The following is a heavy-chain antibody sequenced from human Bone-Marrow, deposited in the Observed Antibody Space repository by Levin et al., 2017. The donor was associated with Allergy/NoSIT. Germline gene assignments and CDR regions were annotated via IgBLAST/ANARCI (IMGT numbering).Heavy chain of an antibody. CDR2: IRGDGRDT. CDR3: ARDQDYSNFVVGY. D-gene: IGHD4-11*01. V-gene: IGHV3-74*01. CDR1: GFIFSGYW. Sequence: GGSLRLSCATSGFIFSGYWMHWVRQAPGKGLVSVSRIRGDGRDTSYADSVKGRFTISRDNAKNTVYLQMNSLRVEDSGVYYCARDQDYSNFVVGYWGQGTQVTVSS. J-gene: IGHJ4*02.